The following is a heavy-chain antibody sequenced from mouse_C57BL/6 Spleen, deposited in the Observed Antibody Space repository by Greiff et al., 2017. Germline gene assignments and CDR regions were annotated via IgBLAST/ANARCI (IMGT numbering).Heavy chain of an antibody. D-gene: IGHD1-1*01. CDR1: GYTFTSYW. CDR2: IDPSDSYT. Sequence: QVQLQQPGAELVMPGASVKLSCKASGYTFTSYWMHWVKQRPGQGLEWIGEIDPSDSYTNYNQKFKGKSTLTVDTSSSTAYMQLSSLTSEDSAVYYCARGGTTVVAPFAYWGQGTLVTVSA. V-gene: IGHV1-69*01. J-gene: IGHJ3*01. CDR3: ARGGTTVVAPFAY.